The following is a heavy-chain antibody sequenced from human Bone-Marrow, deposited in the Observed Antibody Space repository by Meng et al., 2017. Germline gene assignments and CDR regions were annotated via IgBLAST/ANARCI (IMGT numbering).Heavy chain of an antibody. CDR2: ISSSSSYI. Sequence: GESLKISCAASGFTFSSYSMNWVRQAPGKGLEWFSSISSSSSYIYYADSVKGRFTISRDNAKNTLYLQTNSLRAEDTAVYYCARDLNPFPWSPDRYNWFDPWGQGTLVTVSS. CDR3: ARDLNPFPWSPDRYNWFDP. J-gene: IGHJ5*02. CDR1: GFTFSSYS. D-gene: IGHD1-14*01. V-gene: IGHV3-21*01.